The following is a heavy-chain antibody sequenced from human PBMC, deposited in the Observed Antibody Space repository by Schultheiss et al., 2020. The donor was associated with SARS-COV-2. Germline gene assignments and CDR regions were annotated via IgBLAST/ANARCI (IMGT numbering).Heavy chain of an antibody. J-gene: IGHJ4*02. CDR1: GFTFSSYW. D-gene: IGHD6-19*01. Sequence: GGSLRLSCAASGFTFSSYWMSWVRQAPGKGLEWVANIKQDGSEKYYVDSVKGRFTISRDNAKNSLYLQMDSLRAEDTAVYYCARDLPSSGWHIGAALYWGQGTLVTVSS. CDR3: ARDLPSSGWHIGAALY. V-gene: IGHV3-7*01. CDR2: IKQDGSEK.